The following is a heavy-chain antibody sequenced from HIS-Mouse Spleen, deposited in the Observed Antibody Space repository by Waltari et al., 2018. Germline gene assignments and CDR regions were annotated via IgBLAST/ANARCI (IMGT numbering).Heavy chain of an antibody. CDR1: GSPFTSYD. CDR2: MNPNSGNT. J-gene: IGHJ4*02. Sequence: QVQLVQSGAAVKKPGASVKVSCKASGSPFTSYDINWLRQATGQGLEWMGWMNPNSGNTGYAQKFQGRVTMTRNTSISTAYMELSSLRSEDTAVYYCAARFGESHFDYWGQGTLVTVSS. D-gene: IGHD3-10*01. CDR3: AARFGESHFDY. V-gene: IGHV1-8*01.